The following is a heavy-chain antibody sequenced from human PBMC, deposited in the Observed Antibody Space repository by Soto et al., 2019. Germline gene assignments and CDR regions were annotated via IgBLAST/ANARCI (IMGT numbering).Heavy chain of an antibody. Sequence: GGSLRLSCAASGFTFSSYALSWVRQAPGMGLEWVSGISSIGENTYYADSVRGRFTISRDNSENTLYLQMNSLRAEDTAVYYCAKDLSVAAANTFFFAADYWGQGTLVTVSS. CDR2: ISSIGENT. D-gene: IGHD6-13*01. V-gene: IGHV3-23*01. J-gene: IGHJ4*02. CDR1: GFTFSSYA. CDR3: AKDLSVAAANTFFFAADY.